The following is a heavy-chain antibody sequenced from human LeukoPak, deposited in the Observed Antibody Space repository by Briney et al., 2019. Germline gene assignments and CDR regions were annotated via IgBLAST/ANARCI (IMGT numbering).Heavy chain of an antibody. D-gene: IGHD1-26*01. Sequence: RASVKVCCKASGYTFTGYYMHWVRQAPGQGLEWMGRINPNSGGTNYAQKFQGRVTMTRDTSISTAYMELSRLRSDDTAVYYCARDQGYSGSYSTYWGQGTLVTVSS. CDR1: GYTFTGYY. CDR3: ARDQGYSGSYSTY. J-gene: IGHJ4*02. V-gene: IGHV1-2*06. CDR2: INPNSGGT.